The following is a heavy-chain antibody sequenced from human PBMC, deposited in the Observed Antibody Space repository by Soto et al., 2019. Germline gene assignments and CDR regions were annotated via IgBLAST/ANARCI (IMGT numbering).Heavy chain of an antibody. CDR1: GGSISNFY. CDR2: VYATGTT. CDR3: VRDGSKTLRDWFDP. V-gene: IGHV4-4*07. Sequence: QVQLQESGPGVVKPSETLSLSCSVSGGSISNFYWSWIRKTAGKGLEWMGRVYATGTTDYNPSLRSRVTMSLDISKTTFSLRLTSVTAADTGVYYCVRDGSKTLRDWFDPWGQGKLVTVSS. J-gene: IGHJ5*02.